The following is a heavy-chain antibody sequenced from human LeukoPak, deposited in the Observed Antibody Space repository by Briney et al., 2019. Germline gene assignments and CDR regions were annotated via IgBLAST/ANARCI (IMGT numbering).Heavy chain of an antibody. CDR1: GGTFSSYA. J-gene: IGHJ6*02. V-gene: IGHV1-69*13. Sequence: SVKVSCKASGGTFSSYAISWVRQAPGQGLEWMGGIIPIFGTANYAQKFQGRVTITADESTSTAYMELSSLRSEDTAVYYCARDTEGRYYYYGMDVWGQGTTVTVSS. CDR2: IIPIFGTA. CDR3: ARDTEGRYYYYGMDV. D-gene: IGHD3-10*01.